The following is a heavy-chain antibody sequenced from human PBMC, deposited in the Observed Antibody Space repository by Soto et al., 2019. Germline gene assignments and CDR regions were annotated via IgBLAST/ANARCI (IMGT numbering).Heavy chain of an antibody. CDR2: ISYDGSNK. CDR1: GFTFSSYG. CDR3: AKARYYYDSSGYQSSGY. D-gene: IGHD3-22*01. Sequence: GWSLRLSCAASGFTFSSYGMHWVRQAPGKGLEWVAFISYDGSNKYYADSVKGRFTISRDNYKNTLYLQMNSLRAEDTAVYYCAKARYYYDSSGYQSSGYWGQGTLVXV. V-gene: IGHV3-30*18. J-gene: IGHJ4*02.